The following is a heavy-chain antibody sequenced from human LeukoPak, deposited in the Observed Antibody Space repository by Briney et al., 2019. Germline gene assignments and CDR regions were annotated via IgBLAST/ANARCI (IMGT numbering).Heavy chain of an antibody. CDR2: INPNSGGT. D-gene: IGHD3-10*01. Sequence: ASVKVSCKASGYTFTGYYIHWVRQAPGQGLEWMGRINPNSGGTNYAQKFQGRVTITADESTSTAYMELSSLRSEDTAVYYCATLSTGTVDYWGQGTLVTVSS. CDR3: ATLSTGTVDY. V-gene: IGHV1-2*06. J-gene: IGHJ4*02. CDR1: GYTFTGYY.